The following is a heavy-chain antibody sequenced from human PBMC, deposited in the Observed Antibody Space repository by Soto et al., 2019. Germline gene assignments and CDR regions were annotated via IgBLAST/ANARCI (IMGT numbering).Heavy chain of an antibody. CDR2: ISAYNGNT. J-gene: IGHJ5*02. V-gene: IGHV1-18*01. D-gene: IGHD5-18*01. CDR3: AGDHSRGYSYGLNWFDP. CDR1: GYTFTSYG. Sequence: GASVKVSCKASGYTFTSYGISWVRQAPGQGLEWMGWISAYNGNTNYAQKLQGRVTMTTDTSTSTAYMELRSLRSDDTAVYYCAGDHSRGYSYGLNWFDPWGQGTLVTVSS.